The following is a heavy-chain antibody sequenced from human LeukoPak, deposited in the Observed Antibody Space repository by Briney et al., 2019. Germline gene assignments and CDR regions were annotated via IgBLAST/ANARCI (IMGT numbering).Heavy chain of an antibody. D-gene: IGHD6-19*01. CDR2: IYYSGST. V-gene: IGHV4-59*01. CDR1: GGSISNYY. J-gene: IGHJ4*02. Sequence: SETLSLTCTVSGGSISNYYWSWIRQPPGKGLEWIGYIYYSGSTNYNPSLKSRVTISVDTSKNQFSLILSSMTAADTAVYYCARGNGWYYYWGQGTLVTVSS. CDR3: ARGNGWYYY.